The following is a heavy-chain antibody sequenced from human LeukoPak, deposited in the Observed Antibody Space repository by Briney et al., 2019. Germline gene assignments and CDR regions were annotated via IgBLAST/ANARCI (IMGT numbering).Heavy chain of an antibody. CDR3: ARGSPYCSSTSCYWGGGNYYYYYMDV. CDR2: INHSGST. V-gene: IGHV4-34*01. Sequence: SETLSLTCAVYGGSFSGYYWSWIRQPSGKGLEWIGEINHSGSTNYNPSLKSRVTISVDTSKNQFSLKLSSVTAADTAVYYCARGSPYCSSTSCYWGGGNYYYYYMDVWGKGTTVTVSS. CDR1: GGSFSGYY. J-gene: IGHJ6*03. D-gene: IGHD2-2*01.